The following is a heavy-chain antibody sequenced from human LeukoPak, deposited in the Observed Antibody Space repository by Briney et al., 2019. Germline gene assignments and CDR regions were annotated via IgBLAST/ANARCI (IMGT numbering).Heavy chain of an antibody. V-gene: IGHV1-18*01. CDR1: GYTFTTYA. Sequence: GASVKVSCRASGYTFTTYAITWVRQAPGQGLEWMGWISAYNGNTNYAQKLQGRVTMTTDTSTSTAYMELRSLRSDDTAVYYCAQNYYDSSGPYNWFDPWGQGTLVTVSS. D-gene: IGHD3-22*01. CDR2: ISAYNGNT. CDR3: AQNYYDSSGPYNWFDP. J-gene: IGHJ5*02.